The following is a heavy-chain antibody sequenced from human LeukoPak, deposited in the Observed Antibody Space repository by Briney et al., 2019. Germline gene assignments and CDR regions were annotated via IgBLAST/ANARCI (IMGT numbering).Heavy chain of an antibody. V-gene: IGHV3-23*01. CDR1: GFTFSSYA. D-gene: IGHD6-19*01. J-gene: IGHJ4*02. Sequence: GGSLRLSCAAPGFTFSSYAMSWVRQAPGKGLEWVSAISGSGGSTYYADSVKGRFTISRDNSKNTLYLQMNSLRAEDPAVYYCAKDGQLSSGWFDYWGQGTLVTVSS. CDR2: ISGSGGST. CDR3: AKDGQLSSGWFDY.